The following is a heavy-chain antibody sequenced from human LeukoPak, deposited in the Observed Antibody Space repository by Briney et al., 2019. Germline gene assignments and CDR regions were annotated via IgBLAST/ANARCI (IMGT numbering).Heavy chain of an antibody. V-gene: IGHV3-23*01. CDR1: GFTFSSYA. J-gene: IGHJ4*02. D-gene: IGHD6-13*01. CDR3: AKSRAAAGHGGY. CDR2: ISGSGGST. Sequence: GGSLRLSCAASGFTFSSYAMSWVRQAPGKGLEWVSAISGSGGSTYYADSVKGRFTIPRDNSKNTLYLQMNSLRAEDTAVYYCAKSRAAAGHGGYWGQGTLVTVSS.